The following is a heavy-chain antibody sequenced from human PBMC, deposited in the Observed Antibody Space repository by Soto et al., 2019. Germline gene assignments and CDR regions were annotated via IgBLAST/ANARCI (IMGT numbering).Heavy chain of an antibody. CDR2: IYYSGST. V-gene: IGHV4-30-4*01. CDR3: ARAAPYGDNSFDY. CDR1: GVSISSGDYY. J-gene: IGHJ4*02. Sequence: LSLTCTVSGVSISSGDYYWSWIRQPPGKGLEWIGYIYYSGSTYYNPSLKSRVTISVDTSKNQFSLKLSSVTAADTAVYYCARAAPYGDNSFDYWGQGTLVNVSS. D-gene: IGHD4-17*01.